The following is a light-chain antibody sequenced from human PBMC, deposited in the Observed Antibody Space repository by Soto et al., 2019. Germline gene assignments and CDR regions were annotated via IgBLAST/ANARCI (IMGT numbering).Light chain of an antibody. V-gene: IGKV3-11*01. J-gene: IGKJ4*01. CDR2: DAS. CDR3: QQRSDWPLT. CDR1: QSVSSY. Sequence: EIVLTQSPATLSLSPGERATLSCRASQSVSSYLAWYQQKLGQAPRLLIYDASNRATGITARFSGSGSGTDFTLTISSLEPEDFAVYYCQQRSDWPLTFGGGTKVEIK.